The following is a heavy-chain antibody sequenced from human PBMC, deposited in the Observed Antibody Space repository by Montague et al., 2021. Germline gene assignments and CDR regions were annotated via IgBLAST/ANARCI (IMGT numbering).Heavy chain of an antibody. V-gene: IGHV3-23*01. D-gene: IGHD3-22*01. J-gene: IGHJ5*02. CDR1: GYDFRRYD. CDR3: VKSAVVVTFYSWIDT. CDR2: ISSTGGAT. Sequence: SLRLSCAVSGYDFRRYDMYWVRQAPGKGLESVSGISSTGGATYYADSVKGRFTISRDNSKDTLSLQMNSLRVEDTAIYYCVKSAVVVTFYSWIDTWGQGTLVTVSP.